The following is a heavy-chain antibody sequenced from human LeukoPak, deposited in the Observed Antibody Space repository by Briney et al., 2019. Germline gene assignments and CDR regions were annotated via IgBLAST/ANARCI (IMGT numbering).Heavy chain of an antibody. Sequence: GSLDLSWTGFGLPFVDHAMRWARPAPGKGLAWVGFIKSKGYGGTREYAASVKGRFTISRDDSTSIAYLQMNSLKTEDTAVYYCTRGPTQQWLYYGMDVWGQGTTVIVSS. CDR2: IKSKGYGGTR. CDR1: GLPFVDHA. J-gene: IGHJ6*02. CDR3: TRGPTQQWLYYGMDV. D-gene: IGHD5-18*01. V-gene: IGHV3-49*04.